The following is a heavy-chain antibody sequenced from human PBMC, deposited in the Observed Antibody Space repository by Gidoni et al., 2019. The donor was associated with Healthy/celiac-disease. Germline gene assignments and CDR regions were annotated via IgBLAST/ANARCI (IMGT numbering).Heavy chain of an antibody. V-gene: IGHV2-70*15. CDR3: ARIDGTGYCTGGVCYAGPGAFDI. CDR2: IDWDDDK. Sequence: QVTLRESGPALVKPTQTLTLTCTFSGFSLSTSGMCVSWIRQPPGKALEWLARIDWDDDKYYSTSLKTRLTISKDTSKNQVVLTMTNMDPVDTGTYYCARIDGTGYCTGGVCYAGPGAFDIWGQGTMVTVSS. J-gene: IGHJ3*02. D-gene: IGHD2-8*02. CDR1: GFSLSTSGMC.